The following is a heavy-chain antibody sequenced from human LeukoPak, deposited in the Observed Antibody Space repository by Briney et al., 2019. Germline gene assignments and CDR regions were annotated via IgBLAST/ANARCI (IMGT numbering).Heavy chain of an antibody. CDR3: ARRLAYYYYYMDV. Sequence: SETLSLTCAVSGGSISSSNWWSWVRQPPGKGLEWIGEIYHSGSTNYNPSPKSRVTISVDTSKNQFSLKLSSVTAADTAVYYCARRLAYYYYYMDVWGKGTTVTISS. CDR2: IYHSGST. CDR1: GGSISSSNW. V-gene: IGHV4-4*02. J-gene: IGHJ6*03. D-gene: IGHD6-25*01.